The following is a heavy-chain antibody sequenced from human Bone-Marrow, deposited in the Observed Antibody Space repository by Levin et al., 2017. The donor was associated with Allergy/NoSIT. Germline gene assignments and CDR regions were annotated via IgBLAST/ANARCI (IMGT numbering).Heavy chain of an antibody. D-gene: IGHD3-10*01. CDR3: ATVYEPDFQYDSGNYWYFGL. J-gene: IGHJ2*01. V-gene: IGHV3-23*01. CDR1: GXXFXTXX. Sequence: PGGSLRLSCEASGXXFXTXXLXXXXXXXXKGLEWVSGISGSGSRTQYADSVKGRFTFSRDNSKNMVDLQMNSLRVEDTAVYYCATVYEPDFQYDSGNYWYFGLWGRGTLVTVSS. CDR2: ISGSGSRT.